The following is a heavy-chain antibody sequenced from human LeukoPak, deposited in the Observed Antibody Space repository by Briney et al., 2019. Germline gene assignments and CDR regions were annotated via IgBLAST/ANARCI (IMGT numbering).Heavy chain of an antibody. CDR1: GFTFSSYA. V-gene: IGHV3-23*01. CDR2: ISGSGGST. Sequence: GGSLRLSCAASGFTFSSYAMSWVRQAPGKGPEWVSAISGSGGSTYYADSVKGRFTISRDNSKNTLYLQMNSLRAEDTAVYYCAKGPSTAMVFYWFDPWGQGTLVTVSS. D-gene: IGHD5-18*01. CDR3: AKGPSTAMVFYWFDP. J-gene: IGHJ5*02.